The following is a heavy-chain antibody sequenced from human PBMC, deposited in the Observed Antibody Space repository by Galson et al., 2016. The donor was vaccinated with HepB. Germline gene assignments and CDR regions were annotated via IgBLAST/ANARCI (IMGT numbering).Heavy chain of an antibody. D-gene: IGHD6-25*01. CDR3: VRLWTAAAVANRRGSIY. V-gene: IGHV4-39*01. CDR2: IHSSGTS. CDR1: GDSISNVGRH. Sequence: DPLSLTCTVSGDSISNVGRHWGWFRQSPGMGLEYIGSIHSSGTSYYNPSLTSRVTVSADTSRNQFFLSLTSVTAADTAIYYCVRLWTAAAVANRRGSIYWSQGTRVTVSS. J-gene: IGHJ4*02.